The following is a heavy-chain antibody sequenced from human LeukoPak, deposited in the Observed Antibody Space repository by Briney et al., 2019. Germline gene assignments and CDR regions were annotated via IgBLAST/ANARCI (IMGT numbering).Heavy chain of an antibody. J-gene: IGHJ6*02. CDR2: IYSSGST. CDR1: GFTVSSNY. CDR3: ARVVAGTYYYYGMDV. Sequence: PGGSLRLSCAASGFTVSSNYMSWVRQAPGKGLEWVSVIYSSGSTYYADSVKGRSTISRDNSKNTLYLQMNSLRAEDTAVYYCARVVAGTYYYYGMDVWGQGTTVTVSS. D-gene: IGHD2-15*01. V-gene: IGHV3-66*01.